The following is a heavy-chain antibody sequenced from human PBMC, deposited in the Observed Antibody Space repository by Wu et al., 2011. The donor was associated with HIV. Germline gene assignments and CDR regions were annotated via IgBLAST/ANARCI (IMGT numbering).Heavy chain of an antibody. CDR1: GGTFSSYA. Sequence: SCTASGGTFSSYAISWVRQAPGQGLEWMGWISPYNGNTNYAQNLQGRVTMTTDTSTSTAYMELRSLRSDDTAMYYCAREQGDNDYADYWGQGTLVTVSS. CDR3: AREQGDNDYADY. D-gene: IGHD3-16*01. CDR2: ISPYNGNT. V-gene: IGHV1-18*01. J-gene: IGHJ4*02.